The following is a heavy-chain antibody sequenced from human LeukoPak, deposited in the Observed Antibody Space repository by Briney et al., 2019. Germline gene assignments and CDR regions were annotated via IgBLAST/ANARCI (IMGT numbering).Heavy chain of an antibody. D-gene: IGHD1-26*01. J-gene: IGHJ4*02. CDR1: GFTVSSNY. V-gene: IGHV3-53*01. Sequence: GGSLRLSCAASGFTVSSNYMSWVRQAPGKGLEWVSVIYSGGSTYYADSVKGRFTISRDNSKNTLYLQMNSLGAEDTAVYYCATSHSGSYWSFTYWGQGTLVTVSS. CDR2: IYSGGST. CDR3: ATSHSGSYWSFTY.